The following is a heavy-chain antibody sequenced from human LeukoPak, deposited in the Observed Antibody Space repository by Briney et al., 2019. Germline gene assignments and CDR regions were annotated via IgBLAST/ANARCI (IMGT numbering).Heavy chain of an antibody. CDR2: IYYSGST. CDR1: GYSISSGYY. V-gene: IGHV4-38-2*02. Sequence: SETLSLTCTVSGYSISSGYYWGWIRQPPGKGLEWIGSIYYSGSTYYNPSLKSRVTISVDTSKNQFSLKLSSVTAADTAVYYCARVNQWLVLVDYWGQGTLVTVSS. D-gene: IGHD6-19*01. CDR3: ARVNQWLVLVDY. J-gene: IGHJ4*02.